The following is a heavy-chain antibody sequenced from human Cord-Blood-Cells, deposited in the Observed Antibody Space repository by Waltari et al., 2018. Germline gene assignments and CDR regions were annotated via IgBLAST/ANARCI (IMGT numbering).Heavy chain of an antibody. Sequence: QLQLQESGPGLVKPSETLSPTCTAPGGSISSSSSYWGWIRQPPGKGREWIGSSYYSGSTYYNPSLKSRVTIAVDTSKNQFSLKLSSVTAADTAVYYCARTLGGSYYAFDIWGQGTMVTVSS. CDR2: SYYSGST. D-gene: IGHD1-26*01. J-gene: IGHJ3*02. CDR3: ARTLGGSYYAFDI. V-gene: IGHV4-39*01. CDR1: GGSISSSSSY.